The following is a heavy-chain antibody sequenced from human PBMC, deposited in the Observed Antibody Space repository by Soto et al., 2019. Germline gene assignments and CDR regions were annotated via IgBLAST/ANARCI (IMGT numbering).Heavy chain of an antibody. Sequence: GASVKVSCKASGYTFTGYYMRWVRQAPGQGLEWMGWINPNSGGTNYAQKFQGWVTMTRDTSISTAYMELSRLRSDDTAVYYCARGPDTLVVVPAASAFDIWGQGTMVT. CDR2: INPNSGGT. CDR3: ARGPDTLVVVPAASAFDI. CDR1: GYTFTGYY. V-gene: IGHV1-2*04. D-gene: IGHD2-2*01. J-gene: IGHJ3*02.